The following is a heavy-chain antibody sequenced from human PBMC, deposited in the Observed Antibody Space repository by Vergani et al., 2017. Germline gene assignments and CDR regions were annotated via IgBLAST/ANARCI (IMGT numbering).Heavy chain of an antibody. J-gene: IGHJ5*02. Sequence: EVQLVESGGGLVQPGGSLRLSCAASGFTVSSNYMSWVRQAPGKGLEWVSVIYSGGSTYYADSVKGRFTISRDNSKNTLYLQMNSLRAEDTAVYYCARAQQQLDHGWFDPWGQGTLVTVSS. CDR1: GFTVSSNY. D-gene: IGHD6-13*01. CDR3: ARAQQQLDHGWFDP. V-gene: IGHV3-66*02. CDR2: IYSGGST.